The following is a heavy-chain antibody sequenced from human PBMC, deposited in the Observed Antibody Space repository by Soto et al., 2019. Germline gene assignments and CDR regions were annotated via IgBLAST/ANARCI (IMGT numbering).Heavy chain of an antibody. D-gene: IGHD3-22*01. Sequence: ASVKVSCKASGYTFTSYAMHWVRQAPGQRLEWMGWINAGNGNTKYSQKFQGRVTITRDTSASTAYMELSSLRSEDTAVYYCATEGGVVDANWFGPWGQGTLVTVSS. J-gene: IGHJ5*02. CDR2: INAGNGNT. CDR3: ATEGGVVDANWFGP. CDR1: GYTFTSYA. V-gene: IGHV1-3*01.